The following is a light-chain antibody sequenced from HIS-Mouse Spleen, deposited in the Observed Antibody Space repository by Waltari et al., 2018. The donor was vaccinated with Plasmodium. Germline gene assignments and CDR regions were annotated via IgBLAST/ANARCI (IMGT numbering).Light chain of an antibody. CDR3: QAWDSSTVV. Sequence: SSELTQPPSVSVSPGQTSSIPCSPVNLGDQYACWSQPKPGQSPVLVIYQDSKRPSGIPERFSGSNSGNTATLTISGTQAMDEADYYCQAWDSSTVVFGGGTKLTVL. J-gene: IGLJ2*01. CDR2: QDS. CDR1: NLGDQY. V-gene: IGLV3-1*01.